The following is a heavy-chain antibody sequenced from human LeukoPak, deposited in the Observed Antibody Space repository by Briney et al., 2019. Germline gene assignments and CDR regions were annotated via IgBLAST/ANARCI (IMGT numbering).Heavy chain of an antibody. J-gene: IGHJ4*02. Sequence: PGGSLRLSCAASGFSFSAYWMTWVRQAPGAVLEFVANINPVGTATYYADPVKGRFTISRDNAKNLVYLQMNSLRAEDTAVYHCGRFGYVAGVDLWGQGTLVTVSS. CDR1: GFSFSAYW. CDR3: GRFGYVAGVDL. V-gene: IGHV3-7*01. D-gene: IGHD6-19*01. CDR2: INPVGTAT.